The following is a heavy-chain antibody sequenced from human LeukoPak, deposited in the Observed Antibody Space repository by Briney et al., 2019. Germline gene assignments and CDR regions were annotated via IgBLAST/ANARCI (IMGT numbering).Heavy chain of an antibody. CDR2: IHPLDSDI. CDR1: GYAFTKFW. Sequence: NRGESLKISCQASGYAFTKFWVGWVRQMPGKGLEWMGIIHPLDSDIRKNPPFQGHVMLSVDTSVTTAYLQWDSLQASDTAMYYCVRHGRGGYIYGIDSWGQGTLVTVSS. J-gene: IGHJ4*02. D-gene: IGHD5-18*01. CDR3: VRHGRGGYIYGIDS. V-gene: IGHV5-51*01.